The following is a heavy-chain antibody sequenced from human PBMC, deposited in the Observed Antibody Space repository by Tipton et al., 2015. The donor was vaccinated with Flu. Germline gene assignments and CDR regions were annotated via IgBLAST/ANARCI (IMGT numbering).Heavy chain of an antibody. D-gene: IGHD3-16*01. CDR3: ARDGRVRSHWYFDL. V-gene: IGHV1-2*02. J-gene: IGHJ2*01. CDR2: INPNSGGT. CDR1: GGTFSNYA. Sequence: QLVQSGAEVKKPGSSMKVSCKVSGGTFSNYALNWVRQAPGQGLEWMGWINPNSGGTNYAQKFQGRVTMTRDTSSSTAYMELSRLRSDDTAVYYCARDGRVRSHWYFDLWGRGTLVTVSS.